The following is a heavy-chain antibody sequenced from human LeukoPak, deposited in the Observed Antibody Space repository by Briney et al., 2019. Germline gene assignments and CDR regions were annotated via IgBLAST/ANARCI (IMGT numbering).Heavy chain of an antibody. CDR3: ARRAGSYYESSGYYYFDY. CDR1: GYSFTSYW. Sequence: GESLKISCKGSGYSFTSYWIGWVRQMPGKGLEWMGIIYPGDPDTRYSPSFQGQVTISADKSINTAYLQWSSLKASDTAMYYCARRAGSYYESSGYYYFDYWGQGTLVTVSS. V-gene: IGHV5-51*01. CDR2: IYPGDPDT. D-gene: IGHD3-22*01. J-gene: IGHJ4*02.